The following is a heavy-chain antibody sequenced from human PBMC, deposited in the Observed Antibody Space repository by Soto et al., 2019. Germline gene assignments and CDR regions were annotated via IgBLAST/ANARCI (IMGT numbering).Heavy chain of an antibody. Sequence: ASVKVSCKASGYTFTSYDINWVRQATGQGLEWMGWMNPNSGNTGYAQRFQGRVTMTRNTSISTACMELSSLRSEDTAVYYCERGPLGYCTNGVCSGTIDYWGQGTLVPVSS. J-gene: IGHJ4*02. D-gene: IGHD2-8*01. CDR3: ERGPLGYCTNGVCSGTIDY. CDR1: GYTFTSYD. CDR2: MNPNSGNT. V-gene: IGHV1-8*01.